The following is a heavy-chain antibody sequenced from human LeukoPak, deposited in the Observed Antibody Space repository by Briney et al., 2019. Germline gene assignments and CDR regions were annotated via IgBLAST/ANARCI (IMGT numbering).Heavy chain of an antibody. J-gene: IGHJ3*02. CDR2: IYYSGST. V-gene: IGHV4-59*08. D-gene: IGHD6-19*01. Sequence: SETLSLTCGVSGGSISSYYWSWIRQPPGKGLEWIGYIYYSGSTNYNPSLKSRVTMSVDTSKNQFSLKLTSVTAADTAVYYCARLRPVAGYDAFDIWGHGTMVTVSS. CDR1: GGSISSYY. CDR3: ARLRPVAGYDAFDI.